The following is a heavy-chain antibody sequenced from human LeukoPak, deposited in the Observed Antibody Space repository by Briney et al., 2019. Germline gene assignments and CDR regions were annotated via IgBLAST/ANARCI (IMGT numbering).Heavy chain of an antibody. D-gene: IGHD3-10*01. CDR2: VLSHGSDQ. Sequence: GRSLRLSCAASGFTFNSYAMKWVRQAPGKGLEWLAVVLSHGSDQYYGDSVQGRFTVSRDNSKNTLYLQMDNLRFEDTAVYYCARVSKPGWFDYYYMDVWGKGTTVIVSS. V-gene: IGHV3-30*04. J-gene: IGHJ6*03. CDR1: GFTFNSYA. CDR3: ARVSKPGWFDYYYMDV.